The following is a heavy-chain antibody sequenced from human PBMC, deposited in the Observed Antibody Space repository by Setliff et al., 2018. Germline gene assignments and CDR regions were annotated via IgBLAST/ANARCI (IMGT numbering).Heavy chain of an antibody. CDR3: ARQAISGSDAFDI. J-gene: IGHJ3*02. V-gene: IGHV5-51*01. CDR2: IYPGDSDT. Sequence: GASLKFSCKGSGYTFTNYWIGWVRQMPGKGLEWMGIIYPGDSDTRYSPSFQGQVTISADKSISVAYLQWSSLKASDTAMYYCARQAISGSDAFDIWGQGTLVTVSS. D-gene: IGHD3-3*01. CDR1: GYTFTNYW.